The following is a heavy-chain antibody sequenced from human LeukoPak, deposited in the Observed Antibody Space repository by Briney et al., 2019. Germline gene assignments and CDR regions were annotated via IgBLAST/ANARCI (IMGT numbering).Heavy chain of an antibody. CDR3: ARNNFDNWFDP. CDR1: GYTFTGYY. D-gene: IGHD5-24*01. Sequence: ASVKVSCKASGYTFTGYYMHWVRQAPGQGLEWMGRINPNSGGTNYAQKFQGRVIMTRDTSISTAYMELSRLRSDDTAVYYCARNNFDNWFDPWGQGTLVTVSS. CDR2: INPNSGGT. J-gene: IGHJ5*02. V-gene: IGHV1-2*06.